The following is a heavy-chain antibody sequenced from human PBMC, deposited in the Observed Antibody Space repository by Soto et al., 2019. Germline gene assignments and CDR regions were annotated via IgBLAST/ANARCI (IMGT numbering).Heavy chain of an antibody. CDR2: IILIFGTA. V-gene: IGHV1-69*13. CDR1: GGTFSSYA. Sequence: ASVKVSCKASGGTFSSYAISWGRQAPGQGLEWMGGIILIFGTANYAQKFQGRVTITADESTSTAYMELSSLRSEDTAVYYCARADLRGEPYYYYYMDVWGKGTTVTVSS. J-gene: IGHJ6*03. D-gene: IGHD1-1*01. CDR3: ARADLRGEPYYYYYMDV.